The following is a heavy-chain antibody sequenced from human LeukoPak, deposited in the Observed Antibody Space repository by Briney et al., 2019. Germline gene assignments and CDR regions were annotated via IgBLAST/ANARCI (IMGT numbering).Heavy chain of an antibody. D-gene: IGHD3-10*01. Sequence: SETLALICTVSGGSISSNNVFGGWIRRPPGKGLEWIGSIYYSGSTYYNASLKRRVTISLDTSKNQFSLKLSSVTAADTAVYYCARDSGYYGSGSLDYWGQGTLVTVSS. CDR2: IYYSGST. J-gene: IGHJ4*02. CDR1: GGSISSNNVF. CDR3: ARDSGYYGSGSLDY. V-gene: IGHV4-39*07.